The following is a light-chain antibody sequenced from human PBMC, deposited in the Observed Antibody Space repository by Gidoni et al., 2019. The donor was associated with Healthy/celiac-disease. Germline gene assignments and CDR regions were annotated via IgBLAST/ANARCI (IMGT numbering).Light chain of an antibody. Sequence: EIVLTQSTATLSFSPGERATLACRASQSVSSYLAWYQQKPGKAPRLLIYDASNRATGIPARFSGSGSGTDFSLTISSLEPEDFAVYYCQQRSNWPFTFGGGTKVEIK. CDR1: QSVSSY. J-gene: IGKJ4*01. CDR3: QQRSNWPFT. CDR2: DAS. V-gene: IGKV3-11*01.